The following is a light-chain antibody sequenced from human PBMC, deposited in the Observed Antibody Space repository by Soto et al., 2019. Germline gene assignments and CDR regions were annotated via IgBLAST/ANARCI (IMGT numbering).Light chain of an antibody. V-gene: IGKV3-15*01. CDR2: GAS. CDR3: QQYNNWRMYT. J-gene: IGKJ2*01. Sequence: EIVMTQSPATLSVSPGERATLSCRASQSVSSNLAWYQQKPGQAPRLPIYGASTRATGIPARFSGSGSGTEFPLTISSLQSEDFAVYYCQQYNNWRMYTFGQGTKLEIK. CDR1: QSVSSN.